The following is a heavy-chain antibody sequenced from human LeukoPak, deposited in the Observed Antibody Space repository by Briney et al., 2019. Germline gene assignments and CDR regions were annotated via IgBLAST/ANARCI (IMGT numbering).Heavy chain of an antibody. CDR1: GFTFSSYF. CDR2: IASDGSHT. V-gene: IGHV3-30-3*01. J-gene: IGHJ3*02. Sequence: PGRSLRLSCAASGFTFSSYFMHWVRQAPGKGLEWVADIASDGSHTFYVESVKGRFTISRDNSKNTLYLQMNSLRAEDTAVYFCARERQDTILHSGAFDIGGQGTMVTVS. CDR3: ARERQDTILHSGAFDI. D-gene: IGHD2-21*01.